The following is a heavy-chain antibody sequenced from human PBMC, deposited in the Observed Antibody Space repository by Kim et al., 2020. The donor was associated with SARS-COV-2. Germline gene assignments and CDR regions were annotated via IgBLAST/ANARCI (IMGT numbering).Heavy chain of an antibody. V-gene: IGHV1-46*01. CDR3: ARTLRYSSSWYVGY. Sequence: AQKCQGRVTMTRDTSTSTVYMRLSSLRSEDTAVYYCARTLRYSSSWYVGYWGQGTLVTVSS. D-gene: IGHD6-13*01. J-gene: IGHJ4*02.